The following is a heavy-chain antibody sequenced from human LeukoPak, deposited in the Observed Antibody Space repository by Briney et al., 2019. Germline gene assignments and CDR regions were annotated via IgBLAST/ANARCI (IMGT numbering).Heavy chain of an antibody. J-gene: IGHJ4*02. Sequence: SETLSLTCAVYGGSFSGYYWSWIRQPPGKGLEWIGEINHSGSTNYNPSLKSRVTISVDTSKNQFSLKLSSVTAADTAVYYCARGYSYGDYWGQGTLVTVSS. CDR2: INHSGST. CDR3: ARGYSYGDY. D-gene: IGHD5-18*01. V-gene: IGHV4-34*01. CDR1: GGSFSGYY.